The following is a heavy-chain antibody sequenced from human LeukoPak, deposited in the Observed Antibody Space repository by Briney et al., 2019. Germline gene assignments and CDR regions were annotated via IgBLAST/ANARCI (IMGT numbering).Heavy chain of an antibody. CDR1: GYTFTGYY. Sequence: ASVKVSCKASGYTFTGYYLHWVRQAPGQGLEWMGWIYPNTGGTKSKQKFQGRVSMTRDTSITTAYMEINRLTSDDTAVYYCAREPGTATGYWGQGTLVTVSS. D-gene: IGHD1-1*01. CDR2: IYPNTGGT. J-gene: IGHJ4*02. CDR3: AREPGTATGY. V-gene: IGHV1-2*02.